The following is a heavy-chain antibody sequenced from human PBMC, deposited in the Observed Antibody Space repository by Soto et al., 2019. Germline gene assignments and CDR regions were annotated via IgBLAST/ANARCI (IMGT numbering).Heavy chain of an antibody. D-gene: IGHD2-8*01. J-gene: IGHJ6*02. V-gene: IGHV1-58*01. CDR3: AAVVYANRDYYYGMDV. CDR1: GFTFTSSA. Sequence: QMQLVQSGPEVKKPGTSVKVSCKASGFTFTSSAVQWVRQARGQRLEWIGWIVVGSGNTNYAQKFQERVTITRDMSTSTDYMELSSLRSEDTAVYYCAAVVYANRDYYYGMDVWGQGTTVTVSS. CDR2: IVVGSGNT.